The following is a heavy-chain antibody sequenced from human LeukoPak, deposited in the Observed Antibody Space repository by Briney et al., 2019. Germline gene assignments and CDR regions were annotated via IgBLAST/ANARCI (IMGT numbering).Heavy chain of an antibody. CDR3: ARGVGSGSYFFN. CDR2: IYYSGST. V-gene: IGHV4-59*12. J-gene: IGHJ4*02. CDR1: GGSISGDY. Sequence: SESLSLTCTVSGGSISGDYWSWIRQSLQGLEWIGYIYYSGSTNYNPSLKSRVTISVDTSKNQFSLKLSSVTAADTAVYYCARGVGSGSYFFNWGQGTLVTVSS. D-gene: IGHD1-26*01.